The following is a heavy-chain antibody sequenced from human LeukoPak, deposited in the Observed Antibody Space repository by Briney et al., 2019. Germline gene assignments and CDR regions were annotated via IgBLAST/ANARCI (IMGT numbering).Heavy chain of an antibody. CDR3: VKGGYSSSWSLFDY. CDR1: GFTFISYA. CDR2: ISNNGGSK. D-gene: IGHD6-13*01. J-gene: IGHJ4*02. V-gene: IGHV3-64D*06. Sequence: PGGSLRLSCSASGFTFISYAIHWVRQAPRKGLEYVSAISNNGGSKYYADSVKGRFTISRDNSKNTLYLQMSSLRVEDTAVYYCVKGGYSSSWSLFDYWGQGTLVTVSS.